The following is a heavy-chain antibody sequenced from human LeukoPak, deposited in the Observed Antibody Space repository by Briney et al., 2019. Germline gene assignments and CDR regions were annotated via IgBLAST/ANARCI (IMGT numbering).Heavy chain of an antibody. D-gene: IGHD6-13*01. CDR2: IRSKGNSYGT. V-gene: IGHV3-73*01. CDR1: GFTFSGSA. CDR3: TRRRYSSSPITFDY. J-gene: IGHJ4*02. Sequence: GGSLRLSCAASGFTFSGSAMHWVRQASGKGLEWVGRIRSKGNSYGTAYSASGKGRFTISRDDSMNTAYLQMSSMKTGYTAVYHCTRRRYSSSPITFDYWGQGTLVTVSS.